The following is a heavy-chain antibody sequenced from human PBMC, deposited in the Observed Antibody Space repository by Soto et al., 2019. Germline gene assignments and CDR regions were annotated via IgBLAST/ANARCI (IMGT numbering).Heavy chain of an antibody. CDR2: IYYSGST. Sequence: SETLSLTCTVSGGSISSYYWSWIRQPPGKGLEWIGYIYYSGSTNYNPSLKSRVTISVDTSKNQFPLKLSSVTAADTAVYYCARGRDILTGFFAFDIWGQGTMVTVSS. D-gene: IGHD3-9*01. CDR1: GGSISSYY. CDR3: ARGRDILTGFFAFDI. J-gene: IGHJ3*02. V-gene: IGHV4-59*01.